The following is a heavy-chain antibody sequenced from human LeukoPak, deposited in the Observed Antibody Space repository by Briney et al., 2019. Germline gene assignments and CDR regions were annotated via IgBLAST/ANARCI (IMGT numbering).Heavy chain of an antibody. D-gene: IGHD3-22*01. V-gene: IGHV3-30*02. CDR2: IRYDGSNE. CDR1: GFIFSSYA. J-gene: IGHJ4*02. CDR3: ARDSHYYDSSGYLDY. Sequence: QTGGSLRLSCAASGFIFSSYAVHWVRQTPGRGLEWVAFIRYDGSNEYYADSVKGRFTISRDNSKNTLYLQMNSLRAEDTAVYYCARDSHYYDSSGYLDYWGQGTLVTVSS.